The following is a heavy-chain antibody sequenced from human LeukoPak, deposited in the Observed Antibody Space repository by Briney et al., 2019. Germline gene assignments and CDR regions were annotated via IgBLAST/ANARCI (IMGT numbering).Heavy chain of an antibody. CDR3: ARGFSQGQQLTLGY. D-gene: IGHD6-13*01. J-gene: IGHJ4*02. CDR1: GFTFSSYA. CDR2: TSSDGNIK. V-gene: IGHV3-30-3*01. Sequence: PGGSLRLSCAASGFTFSSYAMHWVRQAPGKGLEWVAVTSSDGNIKYYADSVKGRFTISRDNSKNTLYLQMNSLRGEDTGVYYCARGFSQGQQLTLGYWGQGTLVTVSS.